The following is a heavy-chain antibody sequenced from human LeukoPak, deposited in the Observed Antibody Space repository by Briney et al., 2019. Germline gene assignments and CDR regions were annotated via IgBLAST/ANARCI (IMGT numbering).Heavy chain of an antibody. Sequence: GGSLRLSCAASGFTYSSCWKNCVRQAPGKGLVWVANIKQEWSKQYYVGSVKGRFTIPRDNARNSVYLQMTSLRVEDTAVYYCVREGHSSSWYDAFDIWGQGTMVTVSS. J-gene: IGHJ3*02. D-gene: IGHD6-13*01. CDR3: VREGHSSSWYDAFDI. CDR1: GFTYSSCW. CDR2: IKQEWSKQ. V-gene: IGHV3-7*01.